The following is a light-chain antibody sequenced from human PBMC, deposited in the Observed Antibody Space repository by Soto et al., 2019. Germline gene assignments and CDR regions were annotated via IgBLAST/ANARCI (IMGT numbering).Light chain of an antibody. CDR2: AAS. V-gene: IGKV1-9*01. CDR3: QQLNSYPIT. Sequence: DIQLTQSPSVLSASVGDRVTITCRASQGISSYLAWYQKKPGKAPKLLMYAASTLQSGVPSRFSGSGSGTEFTLTISSLQPKDFATYYCQQLNSYPITFGQGTRLEIK. J-gene: IGKJ5*01. CDR1: QGISSY.